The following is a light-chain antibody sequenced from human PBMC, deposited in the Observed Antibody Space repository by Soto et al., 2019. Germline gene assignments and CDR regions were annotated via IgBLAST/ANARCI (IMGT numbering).Light chain of an antibody. CDR1: QGIGGY. V-gene: IGKV1-27*01. CDR3: QKYNSAPLT. Sequence: DIQMTQSPSSLSASLGDRVTMTCRASQGIGGYLASFRQKPGYVPKLLICAASTLQSGVPSRFSGYGSGTDFTLTISSLQTEDVATYYCQKYNSAPLTFGGGTKVELK. CDR2: AAS. J-gene: IGKJ4*01.